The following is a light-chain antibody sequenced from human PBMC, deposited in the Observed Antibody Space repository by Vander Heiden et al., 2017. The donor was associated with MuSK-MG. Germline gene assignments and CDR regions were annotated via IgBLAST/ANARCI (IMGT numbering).Light chain of an antibody. CDR2: AAS. V-gene: IGKV1-39*01. CDR1: QSISSY. J-gene: IGKJ4*01. Sequence: IQLTRSPSSLSASVGDRVTITCRASQSISSYLNWYQQKPGKAPKLLIYAASSVQSGVPSRLSGSGSGTDFTLTISSLQPEDFATYYCQQSDSTPLTFGGGTKVEIK. CDR3: QQSDSTPLT.